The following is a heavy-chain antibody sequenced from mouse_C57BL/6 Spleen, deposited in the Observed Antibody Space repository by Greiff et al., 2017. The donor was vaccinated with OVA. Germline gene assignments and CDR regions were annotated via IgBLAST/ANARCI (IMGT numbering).Heavy chain of an antibody. Sequence: EVQVVESGGGLVKPGGSLKLSCAASGFTFSDYGMHWVRQAPEKGLEWVAYISGGSSTIYYADTVKGRFTISRDNAKNTLFLQMTSLRSEDTAMYYCAREHGNFFYYAMDYWGQGTSVTVSS. J-gene: IGHJ4*01. CDR1: GFTFSDYG. V-gene: IGHV5-17*01. D-gene: IGHD2-1*01. CDR2: ISGGSSTI. CDR3: AREHGNFFYYAMDY.